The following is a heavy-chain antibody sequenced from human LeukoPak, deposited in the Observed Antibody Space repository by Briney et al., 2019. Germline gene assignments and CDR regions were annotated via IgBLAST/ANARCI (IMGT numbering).Heavy chain of an antibody. D-gene: IGHD3-22*01. J-gene: IGHJ5*02. CDR1: GGSVSSNRYY. CDR2: MYYSGGT. CDR3: ARDPDYYDDSGYT. Sequence: PSVTLSLTCTVSGGSVSSNRYYWGWIRQPPGKGLEWIGSMYYSGGTYYNPSLKSRVTISADTYKNQFSLKLSSVTAADTALYYCARDPDYYDDSGYTWGQGTLVTVSS. V-gene: IGHV4-39*07.